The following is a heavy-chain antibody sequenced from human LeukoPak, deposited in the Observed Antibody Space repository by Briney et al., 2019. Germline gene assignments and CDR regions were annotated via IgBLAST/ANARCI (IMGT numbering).Heavy chain of an antibody. CDR2: IYSGGST. Sequence: GGSLRLSCAASEFSVGSNYMTWVRQAPGKGLEWVSLIYSGGSTYYADSVKGRFTISRDNSKNTLYLQMNSLRAEDTAVYYCARETSSSWSNFDYWGQGTLVTVSS. CDR3: ARETSSSWSNFDY. CDR1: EFSVGSNY. J-gene: IGHJ4*02. D-gene: IGHD6-13*01. V-gene: IGHV3-66*02.